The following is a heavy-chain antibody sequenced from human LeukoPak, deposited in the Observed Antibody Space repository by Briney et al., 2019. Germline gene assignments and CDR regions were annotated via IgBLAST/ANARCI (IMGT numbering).Heavy chain of an antibody. J-gene: IGHJ4*02. CDR2: IYTSGST. D-gene: IGHD1-26*01. Sequence: PSETLSLXCTVSGGSISSYYWSWIRQPAGKGLEWIGRIYTSGSTNYNPSLKSRVTMSVDTSKNQFSLKLSSATAADTAVYYCARESYSGSYPTYFDYWGQGTLVTVSS. CDR3: ARESYSGSYPTYFDY. V-gene: IGHV4-4*07. CDR1: GGSISSYY.